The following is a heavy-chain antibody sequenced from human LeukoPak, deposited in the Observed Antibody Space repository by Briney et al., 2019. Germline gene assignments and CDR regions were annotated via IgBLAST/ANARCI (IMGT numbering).Heavy chain of an antibody. CDR3: ARRLLWHRGVTKPHWYFDL. CDR1: GFTFSSYA. CDR2: ISYDGSNK. J-gene: IGHJ2*01. V-gene: IGHV3-30*01. D-gene: IGHD3-10*01. Sequence: GGSLRLSCAASGFTFSSYAMHWVRQAPGKGLEWVGVISYDGSNKYYADSVKGRFTISRDNSKNTLYLQMNSLRAEDTAVYYCARRLLWHRGVTKPHWYFDLWGRGTLVTVSS.